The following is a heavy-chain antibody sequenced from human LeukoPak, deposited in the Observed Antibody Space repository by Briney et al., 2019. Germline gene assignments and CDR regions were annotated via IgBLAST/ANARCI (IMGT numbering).Heavy chain of an antibody. CDR2: ISGSGGST. CDR3: ARGGSYLRAFDI. V-gene: IGHV3-23*01. D-gene: IGHD1-26*01. CDR1: GFTFSSYA. J-gene: IGHJ3*02. Sequence: GGSLRLSCAASGFTFSSYAMSWVRQAPGKGLEWVSAISGSGGSTFYADSVKGRFTISRDNSKNTLYLQMNRLSAEDTAVYYCARGGSYLRAFDIWGQGPMVRVSS.